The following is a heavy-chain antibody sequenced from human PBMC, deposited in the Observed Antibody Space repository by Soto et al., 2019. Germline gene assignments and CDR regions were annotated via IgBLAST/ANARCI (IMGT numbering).Heavy chain of an antibody. CDR2: ITAYNGNT. V-gene: IGHV1-18*01. J-gene: IGHJ5*02. CDR3: ARGGVGPTSGWFDP. Sequence: QVQLVQSGAEVKKPGASVKVSCKASGYIFTSYGISWVRQAPGQGLEWMGWITAYNGNTNYAQKLQGRVTMTTDTSATTAYMGLRSLTSDDTAVYYCARGGVGPTSGWFDPWGQGTLVTVSS. CDR1: GYIFTSYG. D-gene: IGHD1-26*01.